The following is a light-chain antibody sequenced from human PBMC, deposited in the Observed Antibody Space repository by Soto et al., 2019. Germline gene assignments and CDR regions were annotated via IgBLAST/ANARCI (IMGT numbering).Light chain of an antibody. Sequence: DIPLTQSPSFLSASVGDRVSITCRASQGVGNYLAWYQQKPGQAPNLLFYAASTLQSGVPSRFSGSGSGTDFTLTISSLQPEDFATYYCHQLNNYPLTFGGGTKVEIK. J-gene: IGKJ4*01. V-gene: IGKV1-9*01. CDR1: QGVGNY. CDR2: AAS. CDR3: HQLNNYPLT.